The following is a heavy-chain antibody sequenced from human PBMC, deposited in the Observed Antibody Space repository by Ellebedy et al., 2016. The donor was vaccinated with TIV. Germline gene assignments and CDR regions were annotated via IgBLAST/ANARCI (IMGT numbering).Heavy chain of an antibody. V-gene: IGHV4-59*08. CDR3: ARYSCPSDVCTHFDY. D-gene: IGHD1-26*01. CDR1: GGSITTYF. Sequence: MPSETLSLTCTVSGGSITTYFWSWIRQPPGKGLEWIGYIHYSGSTNSNPSLKSRVTISVDTSKNHFSLRLSSVTAADTAVYYCARYSCPSDVCTHFDYWGQGALVTVSS. CDR2: IHYSGST. J-gene: IGHJ4*02.